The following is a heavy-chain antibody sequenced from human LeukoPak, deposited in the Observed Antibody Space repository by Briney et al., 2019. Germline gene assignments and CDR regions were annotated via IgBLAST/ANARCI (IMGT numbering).Heavy chain of an antibody. D-gene: IGHD7-27*01. CDR1: GASISSYF. CDR3: ARLNNWGSDYYLDY. CDR2: IYYTGST. V-gene: IGHV4-59*08. Sequence: SETLSLTCTASGASISSYFWSWIRQPPGKGLEWIGYIYYTGSTNYNPSLKSRLTISVDTSKNQFSLDLNSVTAADTAVYYCARLNNWGSDYYLDYWGQGTLVTVSS. J-gene: IGHJ4*02.